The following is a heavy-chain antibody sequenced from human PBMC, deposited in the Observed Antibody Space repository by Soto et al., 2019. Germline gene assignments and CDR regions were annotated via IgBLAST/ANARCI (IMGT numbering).Heavy chain of an antibody. CDR2: INHSGST. CDR3: ARGFFELGSYYHGMDV. CDR1: GGSFSGYY. D-gene: IGHD7-27*01. J-gene: IGHJ6*02. V-gene: IGHV4-34*01. Sequence: SETLSLTCAVYGGSFSGYYWGWIRQPPGKGLEWIGEINHSGSTNYNPSLKSRVTISVDTSKNQFSLKLSSVTAADTAVYYCARGFFELGSYYHGMDVWGQGTTVTVSS.